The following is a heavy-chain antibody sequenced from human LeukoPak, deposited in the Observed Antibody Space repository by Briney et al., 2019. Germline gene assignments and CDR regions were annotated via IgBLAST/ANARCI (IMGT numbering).Heavy chain of an antibody. CDR1: GFTVSSNY. CDR2: IYSGGST. J-gene: IGHJ4*02. D-gene: IGHD3-22*01. V-gene: IGHV3-53*04. CDR3: AGPADYYDSSGYYYLDY. Sequence: GGSLRLSCAASGFTVSSNYMGWVRQAPGKGLEWVSVIYSGGSTYYADSVKGRFTISRHNSKNTLYLQMNSLRAEDTAVYYCAGPADYYDSSGYYYLDYWGQGTLVTVSS.